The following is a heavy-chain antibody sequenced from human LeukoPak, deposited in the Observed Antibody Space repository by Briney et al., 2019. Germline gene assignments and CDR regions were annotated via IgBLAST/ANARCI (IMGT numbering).Heavy chain of an antibody. D-gene: IGHD6-13*01. J-gene: IGHJ3*02. CDR1: DGSISSYY. V-gene: IGHV4-59*08. CDR2: IYYSGST. CDR3: ARIAAARSPRAFDI. Sequence: SETLSLTCTLSDGSISSYYWTWIRQPPGKGLEWIGYIYYSGSTNYNPSLKSRVTISVDTSKNQFSLKLSSVTAADTAVYYCARIAAARSPRAFDIWGQGTMVTVSS.